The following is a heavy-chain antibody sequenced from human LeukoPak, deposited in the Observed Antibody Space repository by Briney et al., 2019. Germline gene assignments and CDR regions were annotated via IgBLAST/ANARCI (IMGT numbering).Heavy chain of an antibody. V-gene: IGHV4-39*07. CDR1: GGSISISTYY. D-gene: IGHD3-3*01. Sequence: SETLSLTRSVSGGSISISTYYWGWIRQAPGRGLEWIGNIYYNGYTYFNPSLKSRVTISVDTSKNHFSLNLSSVTAADTAVYYCARVEDFWSGSSAVDIWGQGTMVTVSS. CDR2: IYYNGYT. J-gene: IGHJ3*02. CDR3: ARVEDFWSGSSAVDI.